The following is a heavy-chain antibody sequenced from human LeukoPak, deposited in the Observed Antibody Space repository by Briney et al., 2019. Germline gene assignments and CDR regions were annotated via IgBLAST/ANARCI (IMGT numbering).Heavy chain of an antibody. D-gene: IGHD5-12*01. CDR1: GGAISSSSYY. J-gene: IGHJ4*02. Sequence: PSETLSLTCTVSGGAISSSSYYWGWIRQPPGKGLEWVGSIYYSGSTYYNPSLKSRVTISVDTSKNQFSLKLSSVTAAETAVYHCTRHGYSGYDRYFDYWGQGTLVTVSS. CDR2: IYYSGST. CDR3: TRHGYSGYDRYFDY. V-gene: IGHV4-39*01.